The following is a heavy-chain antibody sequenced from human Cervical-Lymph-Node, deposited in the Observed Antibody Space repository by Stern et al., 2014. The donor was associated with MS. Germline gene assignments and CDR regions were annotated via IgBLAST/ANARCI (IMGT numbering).Heavy chain of an antibody. CDR3: ARVGGVHHPYYFDY. V-gene: IGHV2-70*11. CDR2: IDWDDDK. D-gene: IGHD2-8*01. J-gene: IGHJ4*02. Sequence: MQSGPALVKPTQTLTLTCTFSGFSFRSSGMYVSWIRQPPGKALEWLARIDWDDDKYYSTSLKTRLTISKDTSKNQVVLTLTNLDPADTATYYCARVGGVHHPYYFDYWGQGTLVTVSS. CDR1: GFSFRSSGMY.